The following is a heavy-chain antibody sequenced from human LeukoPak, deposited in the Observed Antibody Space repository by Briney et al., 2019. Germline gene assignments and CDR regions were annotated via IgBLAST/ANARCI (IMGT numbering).Heavy chain of an antibody. CDR1: GYSISSGYY. Sequence: PSETLSLTCAVSGYSISSGYYWGWIRQPPGKGLEWIGSIYHSGSTYYNPSLKSRVTISIDTSKNQFSLKLSSVTAADTAVYYCARLKYNSPWWFDPWGQGTLVTVSS. CDR3: ARLKYNSPWWFDP. V-gene: IGHV4-38-2*01. J-gene: IGHJ5*02. D-gene: IGHD1-14*01. CDR2: IYHSGST.